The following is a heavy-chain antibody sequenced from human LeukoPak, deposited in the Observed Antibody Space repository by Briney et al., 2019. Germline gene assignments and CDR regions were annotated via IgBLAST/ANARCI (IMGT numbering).Heavy chain of an antibody. CDR2: IYYSGST. CDR3: ARWMGAVDY. CDR1: GGSISSYY. Sequence: PSETLSLTCTVFGGSISSYYWSWIRQPPGKGLEWIGYIYYSGSTNYNPSPKSRVTKSVDTSKNQFSLKLSSVTAADTAVYYCARWMGAVDYWGQGALGTVSS. D-gene: IGHD1-26*01. J-gene: IGHJ4*02. V-gene: IGHV4-59*08.